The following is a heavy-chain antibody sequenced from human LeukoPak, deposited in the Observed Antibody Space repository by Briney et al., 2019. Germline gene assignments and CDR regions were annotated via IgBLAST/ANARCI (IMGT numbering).Heavy chain of an antibody. CDR2: ISTTGGT. CDR3: ARDLDYGPRNWFDP. CDR1: SGSISSYD. Sequence: PSETLSLTCTVSSGSISSYDWSWIRQPAGKGLEWIGRISTTGGTIYNPSLKSRVTVSVDTSKNQFSLKLNSVTAADTALYFCARDLDYGPRNWFDPWGQGTLVIVSS. V-gene: IGHV4-4*07. D-gene: IGHD4-17*01. J-gene: IGHJ5*02.